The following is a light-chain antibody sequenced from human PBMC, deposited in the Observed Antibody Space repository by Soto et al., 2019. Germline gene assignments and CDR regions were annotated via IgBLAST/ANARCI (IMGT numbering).Light chain of an antibody. CDR3: SSYTVSSTYV. V-gene: IGLV2-14*01. CDR2: EVN. CDR1: SSDVGGYNY. J-gene: IGLJ1*01. Sequence: QSALTQPASVSGSPGQSITISCTGTSSDVGGYNYVSWYQQHPGKAPKLIIYEVNNRPSGVSNRFSGSKSGNTASLTISGLQAEDEADYYCSSYTVSSTYVFGTGTKLTVL.